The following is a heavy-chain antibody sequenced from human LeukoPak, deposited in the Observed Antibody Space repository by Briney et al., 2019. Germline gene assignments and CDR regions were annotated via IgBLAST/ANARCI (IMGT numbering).Heavy chain of an antibody. Sequence: SETLSLTCTVSGGSISSYSWTWIRQPPGKGLEWIGYIYYSGSTYYNPSLKSRVTISVDTSKNQFSLKLSSVTAADTAVYYCARATVTGAFDYWGQGTLVTVSS. CDR3: ARATVTGAFDY. D-gene: IGHD4-17*01. J-gene: IGHJ4*02. CDR1: GGSISSYS. CDR2: IYYSGST. V-gene: IGHV4-59*06.